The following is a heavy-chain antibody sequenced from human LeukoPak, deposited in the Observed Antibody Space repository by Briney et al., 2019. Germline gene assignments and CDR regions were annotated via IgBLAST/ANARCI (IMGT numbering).Heavy chain of an antibody. J-gene: IGHJ4*02. V-gene: IGHV4-4*07. Sequence: SETLSLTCTVSGVSFINYYWSWIRQPAGKGLEWIGHIYTSGNTNYNPSLKSRVTLSVDTSKNQFSLNLNSVTAADADVYYCARTLAGTVFDSWGQGALVTVSS. D-gene: IGHD3-16*01. CDR2: IYTSGNT. CDR3: ARTLAGTVFDS. CDR1: GVSFINYY.